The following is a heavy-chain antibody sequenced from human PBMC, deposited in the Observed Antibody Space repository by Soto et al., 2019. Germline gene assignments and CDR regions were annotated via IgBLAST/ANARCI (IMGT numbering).Heavy chain of an antibody. V-gene: IGHV1-8*01. J-gene: IGHJ6*03. D-gene: IGHD3-9*01. CDR1: GYTFTSYD. CDR2: MNPNSGNT. CDR3: ARGGPPVGENFDWLLSLPSYYYYYYMDV. Sequence: ASVKVSCKASGYTFTSYDINWVRQATGQGLEWMGWMNPNSGNTGYAQKFQGRVTMTRNTSISTAYMELSSLRSEDTAVYYCARGGPPVGENFDWLLSLPSYYYYYYMDVWGKGTTVTVSS.